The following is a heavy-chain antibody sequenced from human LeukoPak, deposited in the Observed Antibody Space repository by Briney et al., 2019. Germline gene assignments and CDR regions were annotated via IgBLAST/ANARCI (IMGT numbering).Heavy chain of an antibody. V-gene: IGHV3-23*01. CDR2: VGGSGDST. J-gene: IGHJ4*02. D-gene: IGHD5-12*01. CDR3: AKPRLRGGYLFDY. Sequence: GGSLRLSCAASGFTFSNYAMSWVRQAPGKGLEWVSGVGGSGDSTYYADSVKGRFTISRDISKNTLYLQMSSLRDEDTAVYYCAKPRLRGGYLFDYWGQGTLVTVSS. CDR1: GFTFSNYA.